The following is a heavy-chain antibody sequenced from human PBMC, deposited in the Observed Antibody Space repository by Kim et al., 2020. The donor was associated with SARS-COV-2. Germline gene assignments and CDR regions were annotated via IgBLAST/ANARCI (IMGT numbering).Heavy chain of an antibody. V-gene: IGHV1-18*04. Sequence: ASVKVSCKASGYTFITYGLSWMRQAPGQGLEWMGWIGTYNGNTIYAQKLQGRITMTTDTSTSTAYMELRSLRLDDTAVYYCARDRSGSLRVFDYWGHGTLVTVSS. CDR2: IGTYNGNT. D-gene: IGHD1-26*01. CDR1: GYTFITYG. J-gene: IGHJ4*01. CDR3: ARDRSGSLRVFDY.